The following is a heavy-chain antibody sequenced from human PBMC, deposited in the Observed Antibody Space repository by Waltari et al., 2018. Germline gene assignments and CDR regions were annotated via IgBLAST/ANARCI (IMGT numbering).Heavy chain of an antibody. V-gene: IGHV4-39*01. CDR2: IYYRGNT. J-gene: IGHJ4*02. Sequence: QLQLQESGPGLVRPSETLSLTCTVSSGSISSSSYYWAWIRQPPGKGVDWIGTIYYRGNTYTTPTLKSRITISVDTSKNQFSLQLSSVTAADTAVYYCARKRFGEPGTYFDYWGQGTLVSVSS. CDR3: ARKRFGEPGTYFDY. CDR1: SGSISSSSYY. D-gene: IGHD3-10*01.